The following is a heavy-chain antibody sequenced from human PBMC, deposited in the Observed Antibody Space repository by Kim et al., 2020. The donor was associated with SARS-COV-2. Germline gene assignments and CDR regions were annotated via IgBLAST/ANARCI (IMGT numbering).Heavy chain of an antibody. V-gene: IGHV3-48*03. J-gene: IGHJ4*02. Sequence: GGSLRLSCSASGFTFSAYEMTWVRQAPGKGLEWVAYLDTPGTYVLYGDSVKGRFTISRDNAKNSLYLQMNSLRAEDTAVYYCARDLTRSSGSQGLDYWGQGTLVTVSS. CDR3: ARDLTRSSGSQGLDY. D-gene: IGHD3-10*01. CDR1: GFTFSAYE. CDR2: LDTPGTYV.